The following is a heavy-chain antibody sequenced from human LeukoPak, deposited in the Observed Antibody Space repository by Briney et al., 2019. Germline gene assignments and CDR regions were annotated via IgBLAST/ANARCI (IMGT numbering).Heavy chain of an antibody. Sequence: SETLSLTCSVSGDSISSSSYYWGWIRQPPGKGLEWIGSVYYTGSTYYNPSLKSRVTISVDTSNNQFSLKLSSVTAADTAVYYCARRLRAYAYVFDYWGQGTLVTVSS. CDR3: ARRLRAYAYVFDY. V-gene: IGHV4-39*01. D-gene: IGHD3-10*02. CDR1: GDSISSSSYY. J-gene: IGHJ4*02. CDR2: VYYTGST.